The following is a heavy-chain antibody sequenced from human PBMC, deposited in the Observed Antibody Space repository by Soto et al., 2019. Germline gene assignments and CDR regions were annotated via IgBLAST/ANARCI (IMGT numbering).Heavy chain of an antibody. Sequence: EAQLLESGGGLEQPGGSLRLSCAASGLTFSSYAMSWVRQAPGKGLEWVSGISGSGGSTYYADSVKGRFTISRDNSKNTLSLQMNSLRAEDTAIYYCAKGYDRGGYSRMDVLGQGTTVTVSS. CDR3: AKGYDRGGYSRMDV. J-gene: IGHJ6*02. CDR1: GLTFSSYA. V-gene: IGHV3-23*01. D-gene: IGHD5-18*01. CDR2: ISGSGGST.